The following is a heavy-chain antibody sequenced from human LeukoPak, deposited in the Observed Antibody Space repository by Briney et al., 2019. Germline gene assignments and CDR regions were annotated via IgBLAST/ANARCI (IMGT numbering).Heavy chain of an antibody. CDR2: ISYDGSSK. CDR1: GFTFSNHG. Sequence: QPGGSLRLSCAASGFTFSNHGMHRVRQAPGKGLEWVAHISYDGSSKYYADSVKGRLTLSRDNSKNTVSLQMNSLRAEDTAVYYCTRDSNYSFDYWGQGTLVTVSS. D-gene: IGHD4-11*01. CDR3: TRDSNYSFDY. V-gene: IGHV3-30*02. J-gene: IGHJ4*02.